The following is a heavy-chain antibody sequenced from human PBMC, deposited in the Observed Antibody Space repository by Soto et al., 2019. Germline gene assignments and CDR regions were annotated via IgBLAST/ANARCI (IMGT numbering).Heavy chain of an antibody. CDR1: GGSFSGYY. CDR3: ARDYERWLQQFDY. CDR2: INHSGST. V-gene: IGHV4-34*01. J-gene: IGHJ4*02. Sequence: SETLSLTCAVYGGSFSGYYWSWIRQPPGKGLEWIGEINHSGSTNYNPSLKSRVTISVDTSKIQFSLKLSSVTAEDTAVYYCARDYERWLQQFDYWGQGTLVTVSS. D-gene: IGHD3-3*01.